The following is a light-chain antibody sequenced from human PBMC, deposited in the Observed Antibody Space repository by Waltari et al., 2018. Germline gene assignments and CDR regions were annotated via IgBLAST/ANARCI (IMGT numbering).Light chain of an antibody. CDR3: QQYYSSPPT. V-gene: IGKV4-1*01. CDR2: WAS. CDR1: QSILYSSNNKNY. Sequence: DIVMTQSPDYLAVSLGERATINCKSSQSILYSSNNKNYLAWYQQKPGQAPKLLIYWASTRESGVPDRFSGSGSGTDFTLTIGSLQAEDVAVYHCQQYYSSPPTFGQGTKLEIK. J-gene: IGKJ2*01.